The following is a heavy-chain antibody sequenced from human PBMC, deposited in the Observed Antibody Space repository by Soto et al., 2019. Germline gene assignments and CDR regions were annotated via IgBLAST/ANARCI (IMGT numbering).Heavy chain of an antibody. CDR1: GFTFSIYR. D-gene: IGHD6-13*01. Sequence: EVQLVESGGGLVQPGGSLRLSCAASGFTFSIYRMHWVRQLPGRGLVWVSSISGDGNSAEYADSVEGRFTISRDNAKNTLFLQMNSLRVEDTALYYCVSSNSHSDSWGQGTRVTVSS. J-gene: IGHJ5*01. CDR3: VSSNSHSDS. V-gene: IGHV3-74*03. CDR2: ISGDGNSA.